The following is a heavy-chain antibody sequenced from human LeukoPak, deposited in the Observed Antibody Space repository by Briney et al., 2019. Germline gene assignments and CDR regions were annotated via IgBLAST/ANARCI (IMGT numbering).Heavy chain of an antibody. CDR2: ISERGGST. J-gene: IGHJ4*02. D-gene: IGHD3-10*01. V-gene: IGHV3-23*01. CDR3: AKRGVVIRGILVIGYHQEAYHYDF. Sequence: GGSLRLSCVVSGISLSNYGMTWVRQAPGKGLEWVSYISERGGSTTYADSVKGRFTISRDTSLNTLYLQMNNLRAEDTAVHFCAKRGVVIRGILVIGYHQEAYHYDFWGQGVLVTVSS. CDR1: GISLSNYG.